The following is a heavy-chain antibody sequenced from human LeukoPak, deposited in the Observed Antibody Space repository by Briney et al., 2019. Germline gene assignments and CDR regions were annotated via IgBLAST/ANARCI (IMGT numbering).Heavy chain of an antibody. Sequence: GGSLRLSCAASGFTFSSYWMSWVRQAPGKGLEWVANIKQDGSEKYYVDSVKGRFTISRDNAKNSLYLQMNSLRAEDTAVYYCASPKPDYGDYGSGYYYYGMDVWGQGTTVTVSS. CDR2: IKQDGSEK. J-gene: IGHJ6*02. D-gene: IGHD4-17*01. CDR3: ASPKPDYGDYGSGYYYYGMDV. V-gene: IGHV3-7*01. CDR1: GFTFSSYW.